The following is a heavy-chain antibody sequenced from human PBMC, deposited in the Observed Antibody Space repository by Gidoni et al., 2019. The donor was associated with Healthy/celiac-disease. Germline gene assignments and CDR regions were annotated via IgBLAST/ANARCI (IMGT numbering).Heavy chain of an antibody. D-gene: IGHD3-3*01. CDR2: IKSKTDGGTT. V-gene: IGHV3-15*01. J-gene: IGHJ4*02. Sequence: EVQLVEAGGGLVKPGGSLRLSCAASGSTFSNAWISWVRQAPGKGLEWGGRIKSKTDGGTTDYAAPVKGRFTIARDDSKNTLYLQMNSLKTEDTAVYYCTTGIVGVVMGGERYWGQGTLVTVSS. CDR3: TTGIVGVVMGGERY. CDR1: GSTFSNAW.